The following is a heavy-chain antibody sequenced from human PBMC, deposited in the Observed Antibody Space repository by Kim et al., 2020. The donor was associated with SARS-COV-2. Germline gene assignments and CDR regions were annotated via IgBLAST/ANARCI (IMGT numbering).Heavy chain of an antibody. D-gene: IGHD3-16*02. J-gene: IGHJ5*02. CDR2: IYHSGST. Sequence: LRRTLSFTCTVSGGSMSSFIWWSWVRQPPGQGLEWIGGIYHSGSTSYNPSLKSRVTMSLDKSKNQFSLRLTSVTAADTAVYSCARVDARSLIFHLWGQGT. CDR3: ARVDARSLIFHL. CDR1: GGSMSSFIW. V-gene: IGHV4-4*02.